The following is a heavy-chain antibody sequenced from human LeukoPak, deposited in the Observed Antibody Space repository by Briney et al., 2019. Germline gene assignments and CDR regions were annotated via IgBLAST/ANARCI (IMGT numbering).Heavy chain of an antibody. CDR2: ISSSGST. CDR3: ARQEIGLRSFDP. J-gene: IGHJ5*02. Sequence: PSETLSLTCTVSGDSISGFYWSWIRQPPGKGLEWIGRISSSGSTNYNPSLKSRVTISVDASKNQFSLNLSSVTAADTAVYYCARQEIGLRSFDPWGQGTLVTVSS. D-gene: IGHD3/OR15-3a*01. V-gene: IGHV4-59*08. CDR1: GDSISGFY.